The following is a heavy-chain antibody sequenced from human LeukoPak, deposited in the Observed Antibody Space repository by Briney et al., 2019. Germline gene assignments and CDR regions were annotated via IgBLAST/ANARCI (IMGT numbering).Heavy chain of an antibody. Sequence: SVKVSCKASGYTFTAYYIHWVRQAPGQRLEWMGGIIPIFGTANYAQKFQGRVTITADKSTSTAYMELSSLRSEDTAVYYCASPEYGSGSYYNHWGQGTLVTVSS. D-gene: IGHD3-10*01. CDR3: ASPEYGSGSYYNH. CDR2: IIPIFGTA. J-gene: IGHJ5*02. CDR1: GYTFTAYY. V-gene: IGHV1-69*06.